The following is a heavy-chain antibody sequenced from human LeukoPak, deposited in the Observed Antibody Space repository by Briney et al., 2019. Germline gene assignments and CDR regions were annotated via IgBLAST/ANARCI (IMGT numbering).Heavy chain of an antibody. V-gene: IGHV4-39*07. CDR1: GGSISSSSYY. CDR2: IYYSGST. J-gene: IGHJ4*02. Sequence: PSATLSLTCTVSGGSISSSSYYWGWIRQPPGKGLEWIGSIYYSGSTYYNPSLKSRVTISVDTSKNQFSLKLSSVTAADTAVYYCARVAAAGPYYFDYWGQGTLVTVSS. CDR3: ARVAAAGPYYFDY. D-gene: IGHD6-13*01.